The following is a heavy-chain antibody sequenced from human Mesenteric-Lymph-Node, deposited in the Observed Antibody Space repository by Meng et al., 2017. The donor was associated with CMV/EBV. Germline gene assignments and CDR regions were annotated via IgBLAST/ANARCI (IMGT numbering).Heavy chain of an antibody. Sequence: ASVKVSCKASGYTFSGYYMHWVRQAPGQGLEWMGWINPNSDGANYAQKFQGRVTMTRDTSISTAYMELSSLRSDDTAVYYCAREGRIWGDYSYYGMDVWGQGTTVTVSS. CDR3: AREGRIWGDYSYYGMDV. CDR2: INPNSDGA. J-gene: IGHJ6*02. V-gene: IGHV1-2*02. D-gene: IGHD7-27*01. CDR1: GYTFSGYY.